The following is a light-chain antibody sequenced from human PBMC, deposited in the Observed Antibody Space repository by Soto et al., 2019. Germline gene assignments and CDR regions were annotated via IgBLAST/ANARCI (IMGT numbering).Light chain of an antibody. CDR3: QSYDSSLSGFV. V-gene: IGLV1-40*01. CDR2: GNS. CDR1: SSNIGAGYD. Sequence: QSVLTQPPSVSGAPGQRVTISCTGSSSNIGAGYDVHWYQQLPGTPPKLLISGNSNRPSGVPDRFSGSKSGTSASLAITGLQAEDEADYYCQSYDSSLSGFVFGTGTKLTVL. J-gene: IGLJ1*01.